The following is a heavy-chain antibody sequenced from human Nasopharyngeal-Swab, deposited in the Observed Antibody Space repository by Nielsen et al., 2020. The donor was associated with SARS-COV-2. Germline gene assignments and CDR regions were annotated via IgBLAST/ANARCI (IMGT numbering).Heavy chain of an antibody. Sequence: SETLSLTCTVSGGSISSYYWSWIRQPPGKGLEWIGYIYYGGSTNYNPSLKSRVTISVDTSKNQFSLKLSSVTAADTAVYYCARAPKRTIFGVVGWFDPWDQGTLVTVSS. CDR2: IYYGGST. CDR1: GGSISSYY. CDR3: ARAPKRTIFGVVGWFDP. D-gene: IGHD3-3*01. J-gene: IGHJ5*02. V-gene: IGHV4-59*13.